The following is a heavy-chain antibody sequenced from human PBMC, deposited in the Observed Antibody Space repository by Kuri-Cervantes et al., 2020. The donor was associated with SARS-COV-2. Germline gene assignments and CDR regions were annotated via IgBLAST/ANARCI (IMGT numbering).Heavy chain of an antibody. V-gene: IGHV3-15*07. D-gene: IGHD6-19*01. J-gene: IGHJ5*02. CDR2: IKSKTDGGTT. CDR1: GFTFSNAW. CDR3: AKDHGSGWLGDNNWFDP. Sequence: GGSLRLSCAASGFTFSNAWMNWVRQAPGKGLEWVGRIKSKTDGGTTDYAAPVKGRFTISRDDSKNTLYLQMNSLRAEDTAVYYCAKDHGSGWLGDNNWFDPWGQGTLVTVSS.